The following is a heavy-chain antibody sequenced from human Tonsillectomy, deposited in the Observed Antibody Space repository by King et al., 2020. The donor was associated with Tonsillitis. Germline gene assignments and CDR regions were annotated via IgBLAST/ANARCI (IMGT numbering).Heavy chain of an antibody. CDR1: GFTFHDYA. CDR3: ANDIAAFGQQLVAGPFDN. V-gene: IGHV3-9*01. D-gene: IGHD6-13*01. Sequence: VQLVESGGGLVQPGRSLRLSCAASGFTFHDYAMHWVRQAPGKDPEWVSGISWNSGSIGYADSVKGRFTLSRDDAKNSPYLQMYSLRAEDTALYYCANDIAAFGQQLVAGPFDNWGQGTLVTVSS. J-gene: IGHJ4*02. CDR2: ISWNSGSI.